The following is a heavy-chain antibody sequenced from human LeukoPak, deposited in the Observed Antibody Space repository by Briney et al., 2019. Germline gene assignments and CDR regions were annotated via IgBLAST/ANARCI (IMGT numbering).Heavy chain of an antibody. CDR3: ARDIKRESSSWYPYYYYYGMDV. D-gene: IGHD6-13*01. J-gene: IGHJ6*02. CDR2: IIPIFGTA. Sequence: SVKVSCKASGGTFSSYAISWVRQAPGQGLEWMGGIIPIFGTANYAQKFQGRVTITADESTSTAYMELSSLRSEDTAVYYCARDIKRESSSWYPYYYYYGMDVWGQGTTATVSS. V-gene: IGHV1-69*01. CDR1: GGTFSSYA.